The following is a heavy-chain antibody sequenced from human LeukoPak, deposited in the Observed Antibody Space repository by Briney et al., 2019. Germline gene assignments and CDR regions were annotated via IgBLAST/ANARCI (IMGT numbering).Heavy chain of an antibody. J-gene: IGHJ6*03. CDR1: GFTVSSNS. CDR3: ARDRGGTVMVYTREKDYYYMDV. CDR2: IYSDNT. Sequence: GGSLRLSCTVSGFTVSSNSMSWVRQAPGKGLEWVSFIYSDNTHYSDSVKGRFTISRDNAKNSLYLQMNSLRAEDTAVYYCARDRGGTVMVYTREKDYYYMDVWGKGTTVTVSS. V-gene: IGHV3-53*01. D-gene: IGHD2-8*01.